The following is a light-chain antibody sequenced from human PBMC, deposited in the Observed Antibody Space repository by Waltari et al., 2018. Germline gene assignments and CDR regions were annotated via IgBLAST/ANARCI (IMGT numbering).Light chain of an antibody. CDR2: EGT. CDR1: SSGVGSYKL. Sequence: QPALTQPASASPLPRQSTPFSCTEASSGVGSYKLVRWYQQYPGKAPKVILYEGTKRPSGISNRFSGSRSGNTASLTISGLQPDDETNYFCSSYSGPTAPRVFGGGSRLTV. V-gene: IGLV2-23*01. J-gene: IGLJ2*01. CDR3: SSYSGPTAPRV.